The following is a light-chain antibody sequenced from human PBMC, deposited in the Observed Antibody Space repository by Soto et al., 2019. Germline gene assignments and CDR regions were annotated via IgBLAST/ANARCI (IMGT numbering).Light chain of an antibody. Sequence: DIQRTQSPSSLSASVGDRVTITCRASPSIRTYLNWYQKKPGKDPKLMIYAASSLQSGVPSRFSGIVSGTDFNLTLSSLQTEDCATYECQQRYSTSWTVCQGSKVDIK. J-gene: IGKJ1*01. CDR1: PSIRTY. CDR3: QQRYSTSWT. CDR2: AAS. V-gene: IGKV1-39*01.